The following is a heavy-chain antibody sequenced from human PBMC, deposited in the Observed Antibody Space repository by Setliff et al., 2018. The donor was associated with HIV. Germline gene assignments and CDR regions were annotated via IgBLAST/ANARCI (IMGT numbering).Heavy chain of an antibody. CDR3: AVDRHAFDI. V-gene: IGHV7-4-1*02. J-gene: IGHJ3*02. CDR1: GYTFTKYA. D-gene: IGHD5-12*01. Sequence: ASVKVSCKASGYTFTKYAMSWLRQAPGRGLEWMGWIHTEQGFPMYAQGFTGRFVFSLDPSVNTAYLQINSLTPDDGGVYYCAVDRHAFDIWGQGTVVTVSS. CDR2: IHTEQGFP.